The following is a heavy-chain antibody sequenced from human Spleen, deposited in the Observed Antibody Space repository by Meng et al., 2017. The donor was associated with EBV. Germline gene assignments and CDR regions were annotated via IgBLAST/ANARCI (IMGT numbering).Heavy chain of an antibody. J-gene: IGHJ4*02. CDR3: ARDRGAYNSGPVLGH. CDR2: IDVGNGNT. V-gene: IGHV1-3*01. CDR1: GYTFTSYG. Sequence: QFHFGNVGGKVKKPGAAGKVSCHASGYTFTSYGMHWVRQAPGQRLEWMGWIDVGNGNTKYSQKFQDRVIITRDTSASTAYMELSSLKSEDMAVYYCARDRGAYNSGPVLGHWGQGTLVTVSS. D-gene: IGHD6-19*01.